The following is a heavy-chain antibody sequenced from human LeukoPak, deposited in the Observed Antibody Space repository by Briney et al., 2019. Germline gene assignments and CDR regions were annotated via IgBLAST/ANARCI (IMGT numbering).Heavy chain of an antibody. CDR1: GFTFSKVW. V-gene: IGHV3-15*01. D-gene: IGHD3-22*01. Sequence: GGSLRLSCAASGFTFSKVWMSWVRQAPGKGLEWVGHVKSKTDGGTIDYAAPLKGRYTISRDDSKDTLFLQMIRLKTEDTAVYYCTTDLSELDDSGYYAKYFHHWGQGTLVSVSS. J-gene: IGHJ1*01. CDR3: TTDLSELDDSGYYAKYFHH. CDR2: VKSKTDGGTI.